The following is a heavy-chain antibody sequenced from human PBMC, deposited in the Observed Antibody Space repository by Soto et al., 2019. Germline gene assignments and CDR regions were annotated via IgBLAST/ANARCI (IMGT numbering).Heavy chain of an antibody. V-gene: IGHV3-74*01. J-gene: IGHJ4*02. Sequence: EVQLVESGGGLVQPGGSLRLSCAVSGFTFSNYWMHWVRQAPGKGLVWVSRIKSDGSITTYADSVKGRFTISRDNAKNTLYLQMNNVRAEDTAVYYCVRASGNYFFVYWGQGTLVTVSS. CDR3: VRASGNYFFVY. CDR1: GFTFSNYW. D-gene: IGHD1-26*01. CDR2: IKSDGSIT.